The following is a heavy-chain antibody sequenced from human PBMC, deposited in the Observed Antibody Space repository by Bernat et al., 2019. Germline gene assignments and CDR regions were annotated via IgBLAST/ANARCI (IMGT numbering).Heavy chain of an antibody. V-gene: IGHV3-30*18. CDR1: GFTFSSYG. CDR3: AKVDGSGWLTGDAFDI. CDR2: ISYDGSNK. Sequence: QVQLVESGGGVVQPGRSLRLSCAASGFTFSSYGMHWVRQAPGKGLEWVAVISYDGSNKYYADSVKGRFTISRDNSKNTLYLQMNSLRAEDTAVYYCAKVDGSGWLTGDAFDIWGQGTMVTVSS. D-gene: IGHD6-19*01. J-gene: IGHJ3*02.